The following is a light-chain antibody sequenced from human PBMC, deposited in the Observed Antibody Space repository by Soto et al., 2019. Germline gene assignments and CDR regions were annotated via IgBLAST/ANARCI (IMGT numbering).Light chain of an antibody. CDR1: SSDVGAYNY. CDR3: SSFAGRNNSLL. V-gene: IGLV2-8*01. CDR2: EVV. Sequence: QSALTQPLSASGSPGQSVTISCTGTSSDVGAYNYVSWYQQHPGQAPKVLIYEVVKRPSGVPDRFSGSKSGNTASLTGSGLQAEDEADYYCSSFAGRNNSLLFGGGTKVNVL. J-gene: IGLJ2*01.